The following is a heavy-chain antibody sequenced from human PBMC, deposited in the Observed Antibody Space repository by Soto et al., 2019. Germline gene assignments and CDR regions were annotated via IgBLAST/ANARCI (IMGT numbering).Heavy chain of an antibody. CDR3: SQYNCSGGSCYFVGY. V-gene: IGHV1-8*01. CDR2: MNPNSGNT. J-gene: IGHJ4*02. D-gene: IGHD2-15*01. Sequence: CKGAGYAFTSYVIHWRRKKNGQGLEWMGWMNPNSGNTGYAQKFQGRVTMTRNTSISTAYMELSSLRSEDTAVYYCSQYNCSGGSCYFVGYGGQGTLVTVSS. CDR1: GYAFTSYV.